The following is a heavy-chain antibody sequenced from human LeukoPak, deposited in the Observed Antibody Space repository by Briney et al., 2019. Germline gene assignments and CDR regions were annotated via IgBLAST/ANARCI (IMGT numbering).Heavy chain of an antibody. CDR1: GFSFDDYA. D-gene: IGHD3-22*01. Sequence: GRSLRLSCAASGFSFDDYAMHWVRQAPRKGLEWVLGIGWNGGGIVYADSVKGRFTISRDNSKNTLYLQMNSLRAEDTAVYYCAKTRYYYDSSGYYYFDYWGQGTLVTVSS. CDR3: AKTRYYYDSSGYYYFDY. J-gene: IGHJ4*02. V-gene: IGHV3-9*01. CDR2: IGWNGGGI.